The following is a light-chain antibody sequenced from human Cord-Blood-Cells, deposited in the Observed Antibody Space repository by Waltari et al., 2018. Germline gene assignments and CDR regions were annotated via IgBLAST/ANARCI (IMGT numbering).Light chain of an antibody. CDR3: AAWDDSLNGPV. CDR1: SSNIGSNP. J-gene: IGLJ3*02. V-gene: IGLV1-44*01. CDR2: SNN. Sequence: QSVLTQPPSASGTPGQRVTISRSGRSSNIGSNPVNWYQQLPGTAPKLLIYSNNQRPSGVPDRFSGSKSGTSASLAISGLQSEDEADYYCAAWDDSLNGPVFGGGTKLTVL.